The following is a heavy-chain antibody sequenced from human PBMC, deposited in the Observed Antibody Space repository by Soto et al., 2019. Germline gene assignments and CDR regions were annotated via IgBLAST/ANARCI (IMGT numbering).Heavy chain of an antibody. CDR3: ARAFFSWGGKDWYFDL. Sequence: SQTLSLTCAISGDSVSSNSAAWNWIRQSPSRGLEWLGRTYYRSKWYNDYAVSVKSRITINPDTSKNQFSLQLNSVTPEDTAVYYCARAFFSWGGKDWYFDLWGRGTLVTVSS. CDR2: TYYRSKWYN. D-gene: IGHD6-13*01. J-gene: IGHJ2*01. V-gene: IGHV6-1*01. CDR1: GDSVSSNSAA.